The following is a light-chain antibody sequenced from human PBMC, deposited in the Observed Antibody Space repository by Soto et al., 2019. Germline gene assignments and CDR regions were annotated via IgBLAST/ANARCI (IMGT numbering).Light chain of an antibody. CDR3: QQTYSTPRM. V-gene: IGKV1-39*01. CDR2: AAS. Sequence: IQMTQSPSSLSASVGGKVTITCRASKNINKYLNWYKQKPGKAPELLIYAASNLQIGVTSRLSGNGSGTDFTLTVSSVQPEDFATYYCQQTYSTPRMFGQGTKVDIK. CDR1: KNINKY. J-gene: IGKJ1*01.